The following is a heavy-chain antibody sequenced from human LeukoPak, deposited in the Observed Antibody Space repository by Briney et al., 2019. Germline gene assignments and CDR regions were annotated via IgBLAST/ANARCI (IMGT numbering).Heavy chain of an antibody. Sequence: SGGSLRLSCAASGFTFSSYWMSWVRQAPGKGLEWVANIKQDGSEKYYVDSVKGRFTISRDNAKNSLYLQMNSLRAEDAAVYYCAXGXXSSWSLXDYXXMXVWGKG. CDR1: GFTFSSYW. CDR2: IKQDGSEK. J-gene: IGHJ6*03. CDR3: AXGXXSSWSLXDYXXMXV. D-gene: IGHD6-13*01. V-gene: IGHV3-7*01.